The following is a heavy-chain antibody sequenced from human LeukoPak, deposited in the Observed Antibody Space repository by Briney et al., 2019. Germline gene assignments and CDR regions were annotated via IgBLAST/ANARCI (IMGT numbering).Heavy chain of an antibody. Sequence: GGSLRLSCAASGFTFSTYAMHWVRQAPGKGLEWVAIISYDGNNKYYADSVKGRFTISRDNSKNTLYLQMNSLRDEDTAVYYCAKDIYSDYGAFDYWGQGTPVTVSS. CDR2: ISYDGNNK. J-gene: IGHJ4*02. CDR1: GFTFSTYA. CDR3: AKDIYSDYGAFDY. V-gene: IGHV3-30*18. D-gene: IGHD4-11*01.